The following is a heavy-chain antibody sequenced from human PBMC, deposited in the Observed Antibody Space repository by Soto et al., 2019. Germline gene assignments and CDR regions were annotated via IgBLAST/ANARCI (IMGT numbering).Heavy chain of an antibody. CDR1: GFTFSTYS. J-gene: IGHJ6*04. CDR2: ISSSSSTI. D-gene: IGHD2-15*01. CDR3: ARGKSIFYGMDV. Sequence: PGVSLRLSCAASGFTFSTYSMNWVRPDPRKGLERVSYISSSSSTIFYTDSVKGRFTISRDNAKNSRLLQMNSLRAEETAVYYCARGKSIFYGMDVWGEGTTVTVSS. V-gene: IGHV3-48*04.